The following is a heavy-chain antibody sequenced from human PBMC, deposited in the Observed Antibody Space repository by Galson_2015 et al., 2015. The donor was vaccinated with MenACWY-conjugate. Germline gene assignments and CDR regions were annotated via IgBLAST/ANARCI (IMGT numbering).Heavy chain of an antibody. D-gene: IGHD2-21*01. CDR2: IKSQTDGGKI. J-gene: IGHJ6*03. Sequence: SLRLSCAGSAFTFSNAYMSWVRQAPGKGLEWVGRIKSQTDGGKIDYAAPVKGRFTISRDDSKNTLYLQMNSLKIEDTAVYYCTTHSPDSWGGLLFHFYMDVWGKGTPVTVSS. CDR3: TTHSPDSWGGLLFHFYMDV. CDR1: AFTFSNAY. V-gene: IGHV3-15*01.